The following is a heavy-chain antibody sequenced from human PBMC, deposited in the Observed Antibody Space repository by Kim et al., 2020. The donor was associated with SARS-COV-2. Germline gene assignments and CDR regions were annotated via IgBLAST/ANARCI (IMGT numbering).Heavy chain of an antibody. CDR1: GIPFSNAW. V-gene: IGHV3-15*01. Sequence: GGSLRLSCAVSGIPFSNAWFNWVRQAQGKGREWVGRIKSKSDGGTADLAAPVKGRFAISRDDSKNTLYLLMNSLRTDDSAVYYCTTVSMRWGQGTLVTVS. J-gene: IGHJ4*02. D-gene: IGHD2-2*01. CDR3: TTVSMR. CDR2: IKSKSDGGTA.